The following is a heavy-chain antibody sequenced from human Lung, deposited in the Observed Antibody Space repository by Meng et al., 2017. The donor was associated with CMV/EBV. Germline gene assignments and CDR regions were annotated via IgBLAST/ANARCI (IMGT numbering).Heavy chain of an antibody. V-gene: IGHV3-48*04. CDR2: ISSSSTTI. CDR1: GFTFSDYT. Sequence: GESLKISCAASGFTFSDYTMNWVRQAPGKGLEWVSFISSSSTTIYYADSVKGRFTISRDNAKNSLFLQMNSLRAEDTAVYFCAKSGIGSSPLSSFDYSGQGXLVTVSS. CDR3: AKSGIGSSPLSSFDY. J-gene: IGHJ4*02. D-gene: IGHD6-6*01.